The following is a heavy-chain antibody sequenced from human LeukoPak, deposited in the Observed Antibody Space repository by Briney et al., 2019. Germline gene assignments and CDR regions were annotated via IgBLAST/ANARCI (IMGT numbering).Heavy chain of an antibody. CDR3: ATYGSGSYYKIFDY. V-gene: IGHV3-21*01. D-gene: IGHD3-10*01. J-gene: IGHJ4*02. Sequence: GGSLRLSCAASGLTFSSYSMNWVRQAPGKGLEWVSSISSSGSYIFYADSLKGRFTISRDNAKNSLYLQMNSLRAEDTAVYYCATYGSGSYYKIFDYWGQGTLVTVSS. CDR1: GLTFSSYS. CDR2: ISSSGSYI.